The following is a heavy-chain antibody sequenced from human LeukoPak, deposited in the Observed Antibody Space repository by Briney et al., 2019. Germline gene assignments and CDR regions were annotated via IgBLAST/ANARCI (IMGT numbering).Heavy chain of an antibody. CDR3: ARGPVDTAMVIEVGYRFAY. CDR1: GFTFSSYE. Sequence: PGGSLRLSCAASGFTFSSYEMNWVRQAPGKGPEWVSYISSSGSTIYYADSVKGRFTISRDNAKNSLYLQMNSLRAEDTAVYYCARGPVDTAMVIEVGYRFAYWGQGTLVTVSS. CDR2: ISSSGSTI. D-gene: IGHD5-18*01. V-gene: IGHV3-48*03. J-gene: IGHJ4*02.